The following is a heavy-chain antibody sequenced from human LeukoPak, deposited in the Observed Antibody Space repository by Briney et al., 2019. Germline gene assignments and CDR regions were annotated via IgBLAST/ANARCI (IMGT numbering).Heavy chain of an antibody. V-gene: IGHV4-34*09. Sequence: SETLSLTCAVYGGSFSGYYWSWIRQPPGKGLEWIGEINHSGSTNYNPSLKSRVTISVDTSKNQFSLKLSSVTAADTAVYYCARVGGGQLWLVDYWGQGTLVTVSS. CDR1: GGSFSGYY. CDR2: INHSGST. D-gene: IGHD5-18*01. J-gene: IGHJ4*02. CDR3: ARVGGGQLWLVDY.